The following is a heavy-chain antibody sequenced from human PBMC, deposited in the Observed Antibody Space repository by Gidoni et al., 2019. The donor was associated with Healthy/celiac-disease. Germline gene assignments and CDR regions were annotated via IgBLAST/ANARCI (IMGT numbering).Heavy chain of an antibody. CDR2: ISGSGGST. CDR1: GFTFSSYA. Sequence: EVQLLESGGGLVQPGGSLRLSCADSGFTFSSYAISWVRQAPGKGLEWVSAISGSGGSTYYEDSVKGRFTISRDNSKNTLYLQMNSLRAEDTTVYYCAKGSCSSTSCYRSYYYGMDVWGQGTTVTVSS. V-gene: IGHV3-23*01. CDR3: AKGSCSSTSCYRSYYYGMDV. D-gene: IGHD2-2*02. J-gene: IGHJ6*02.